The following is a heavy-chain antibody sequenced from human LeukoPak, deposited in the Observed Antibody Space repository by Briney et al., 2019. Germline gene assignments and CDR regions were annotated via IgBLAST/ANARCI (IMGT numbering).Heavy chain of an antibody. J-gene: IGHJ4*02. V-gene: IGHV3-66*01. Sequence: GGSLRLSCAASGFTVSSNYMSWVRQAPGKGLEWVSVIYSGGSTHSADSVKGRFTISRDNSKNTVYLQMNSLRAEDSAVYYCARAYDILTAYLDWGQGTLVTVSS. CDR2: IYSGGST. D-gene: IGHD3-9*01. CDR1: GFTVSSNY. CDR3: ARAYDILTAYLD.